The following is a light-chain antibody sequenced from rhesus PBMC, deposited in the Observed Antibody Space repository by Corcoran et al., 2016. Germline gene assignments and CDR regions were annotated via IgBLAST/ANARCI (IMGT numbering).Light chain of an antibody. J-gene: IGLJ2*01. CDR2: ENN. CDR3: HSYDSSLSAHL. Sequence: QSMLTQPPSVSGAPGQRVTISCTGSGAKIGGYYVQWYQQLQGTAPKLLIYENNKRPSGVSGRFSGSQSGTSASLTITGPQSEDGADYYCHSYDSSLSAHLFGGGPRLTFL. CDR1: GAKIGGYY. V-gene: IGLV1-85*01.